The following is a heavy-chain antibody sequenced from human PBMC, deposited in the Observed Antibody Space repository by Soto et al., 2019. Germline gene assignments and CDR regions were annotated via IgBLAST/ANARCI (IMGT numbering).Heavy chain of an antibody. CDR1: GGSISSYY. V-gene: IGHV4-59*01. Sequence: PSETLSLTCTVSGGSISSYYWSWIRQPPGKGLEWIGYIYYSGSTNYNPSLKSRVTISVDTSKNQFSLKLSSVTAADTAVYYCARAGGYDFWRGYSPFYYYYGMDVWGQGTTVTVAS. CDR2: IYYSGST. D-gene: IGHD3-3*01. J-gene: IGHJ6*02. CDR3: ARAGGYDFWRGYSPFYYYYGMDV.